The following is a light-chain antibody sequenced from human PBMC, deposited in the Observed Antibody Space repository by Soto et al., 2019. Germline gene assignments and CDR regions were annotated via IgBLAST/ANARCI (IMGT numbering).Light chain of an antibody. CDR3: QQRRT. Sequence: EIVLTQSPDTLSLSPGERATLSCRASQSVSSYLAWYQQKPGQAPRLLIYDASNRATGIPARFSGSGSGTDFTLTISSLEPEDFAVYYCQQRRTFGPGTKVDIK. CDR1: QSVSSY. CDR2: DAS. V-gene: IGKV3-11*01. J-gene: IGKJ3*01.